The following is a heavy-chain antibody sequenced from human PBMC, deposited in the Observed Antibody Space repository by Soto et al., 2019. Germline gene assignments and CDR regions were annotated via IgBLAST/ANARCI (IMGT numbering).Heavy chain of an antibody. J-gene: IGHJ4*02. D-gene: IGHD2-15*01. CDR2: IDPSDSYT. CDR3: ARLDCSGGGCYSRWAPHIDY. CDR1: GYNFTNYW. V-gene: IGHV5-10-1*01. Sequence: PGESLKISCKGSGYNFTNYWISWVRQMPGKGLEWMGRIDPSDSYTNYSPSFQGHVTFSTDKSISTANLQWSSLKASDTAIYYCARLDCSGGGCYSRWAPHIDYWGQGTLVTVSS.